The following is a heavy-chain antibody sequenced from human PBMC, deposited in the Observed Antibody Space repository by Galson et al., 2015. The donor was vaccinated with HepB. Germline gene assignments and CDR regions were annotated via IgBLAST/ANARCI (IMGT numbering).Heavy chain of an antibody. Sequence: SLRLSCAASGVSGVTFSDYYMSWIRQAPGKGLEWVSYISDSGSIIYCADSVKGRFTISRDNAKNSLYLQMNSLRVEDTAVYYCARAALGWFDPWGQGTLVTVSS. J-gene: IGHJ5*02. CDR3: ARAALGWFDP. CDR1: GVSGVTFSDYY. CDR2: ISDSGSII. V-gene: IGHV3-11*01. D-gene: IGHD6-25*01.